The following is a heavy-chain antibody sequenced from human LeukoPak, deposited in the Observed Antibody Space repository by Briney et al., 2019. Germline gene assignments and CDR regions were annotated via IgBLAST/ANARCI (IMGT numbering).Heavy chain of an antibody. CDR1: GGSISSYY. V-gene: IGHV4-59*01. D-gene: IGHD1-26*01. CDR2: ICYSGST. Sequence: SETLSLTCTVSGGSISSYYWSWIRQPPGKGLEWIGYICYSGSTDYNPSLKSRVTILVDTSKNQFSLKLSSVTAADTAVYYCARASGSYSAYYFDYWGQGTLVTVSS. J-gene: IGHJ4*02. CDR3: ARASGSYSAYYFDY.